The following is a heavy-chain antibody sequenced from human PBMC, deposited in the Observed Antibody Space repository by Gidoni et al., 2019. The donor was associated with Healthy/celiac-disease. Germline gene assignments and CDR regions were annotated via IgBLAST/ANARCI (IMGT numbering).Heavy chain of an antibody. CDR2: INPGGGSK. CDR3: GGSGGGVGATDFDY. D-gene: IGHD1-26*01. J-gene: IGHJ4*02. CDR1: GYTFTSYY. V-gene: IGHV1-46*01. Sequence: QVQLVQSGAEVKKPGASVKVSCKASGYTFTSYYMHWVRQAPGQGLEWMGIINPGGGSKTYARKSRGKVTMTGGSPTRTVYWGRSGLRSGDRAGYYCGGSGGGVGATDFDYWGQGTLVTVSS.